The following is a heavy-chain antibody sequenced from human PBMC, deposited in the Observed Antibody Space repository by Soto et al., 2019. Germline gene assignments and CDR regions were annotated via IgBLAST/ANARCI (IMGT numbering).Heavy chain of an antibody. CDR1: GGSISGHY. D-gene: IGHD2-8*01. J-gene: IGHJ5*02. Sequence: SETLSLTCTASGGSISGHYWTWIRQPPGKGLEWLGYVYYTGRTNYNPSVHSRITISVDTSKNQFSLKLTSVTAADTAVYYCARDYASVFDPWGQGTLVTVSS. V-gene: IGHV4-59*11. CDR2: VYYTGRT. CDR3: ARDYASVFDP.